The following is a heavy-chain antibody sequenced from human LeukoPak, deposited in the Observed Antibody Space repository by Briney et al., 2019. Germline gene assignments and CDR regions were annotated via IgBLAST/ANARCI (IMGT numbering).Heavy chain of an antibody. CDR1: GYTFTSYG. CDR3: ARGNGTRRWLQWGS. J-gene: IGHJ5*02. CDR2: ISAYNGNT. V-gene: IGHV1-18*01. Sequence: ASVKVSCKASGYTFTSYGISWVRQAPGQGLEWMGWISAYNGNTNYAQKLQGRVTMTTDTSTSTAYMELSSLRSEDTAVYYCARGNGTRRWLQWGSWGQGTLVTVSS. D-gene: IGHD5-24*01.